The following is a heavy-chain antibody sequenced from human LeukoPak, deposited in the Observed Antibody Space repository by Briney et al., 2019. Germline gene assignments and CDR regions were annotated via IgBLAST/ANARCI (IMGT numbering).Heavy chain of an antibody. CDR2: IYYSGST. CDR1: GGSISSGDYY. D-gene: IGHD3-22*01. CDR3: AREVPYYYDSSGTFDY. V-gene: IGHV4-30-4*01. J-gene: IGHJ4*02. Sequence: PSETLSLTCTVSGGSISSGDYYWSWIRQPPGKGLEWIGYIYYSGSTYYNPSLKSRVTTSVDTSKNQFSLKLSSVTAADTAVYYCAREVPYYYDSSGTFDYWGQGTLVTVSS.